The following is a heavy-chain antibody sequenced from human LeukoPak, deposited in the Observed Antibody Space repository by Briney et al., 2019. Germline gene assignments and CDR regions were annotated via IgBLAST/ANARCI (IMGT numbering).Heavy chain of an antibody. J-gene: IGHJ6*03. CDR3: AKDSAFYYIDV. Sequence: GGSLRLSCAASGFTFSSYRMHWVRQAPGKGLEWEAVISYDGSNKYYADSVKGRFTISRDNSKNTLYLQMNSLKGDDTAVYYCAKDSAFYYIDVWGKGTTVIISS. CDR1: GFTFSSYR. V-gene: IGHV3-30*18. CDR2: ISYDGSNK. D-gene: IGHD3-10*01.